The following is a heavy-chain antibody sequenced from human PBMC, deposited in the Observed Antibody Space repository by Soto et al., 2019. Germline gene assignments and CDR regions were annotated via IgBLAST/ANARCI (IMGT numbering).Heavy chain of an antibody. J-gene: IGHJ6*02. CDR1: GFTFSSYA. CDR3: ARVIRGYYYYHYGIDV. D-gene: IGHD2-21*01. V-gene: IGHV3-30-3*01. CDR2: ISYDGSNK. Sequence: GGSLRLSCAASGFTFSSYAMHWVRQAPGKGLEWVAVISYDGSNKYYADSVKGRFTISRDNSKNTLYLQMNTLRAEDTAVYYCARVIRGYYYYHYGIDVWAQRTTVPVSS.